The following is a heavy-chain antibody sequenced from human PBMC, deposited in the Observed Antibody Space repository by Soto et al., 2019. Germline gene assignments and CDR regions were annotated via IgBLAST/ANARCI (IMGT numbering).Heavy chain of an antibody. CDR2: IYHSGST. CDR1: GGSISSSNW. Sequence: QVQLQESGPGLVKPSGTLSLTCAVSGGSISSSNWWSWVRQPPGKGLEWIGEIYHSGSTNYNPSLKSRVTISVDKSKNQFSLKLSSVPAADTAVYYCARDDYGDYNGAGHFDLWGRGTLVTVSS. CDR3: ARDDYGDYNGAGHFDL. J-gene: IGHJ2*01. D-gene: IGHD4-17*01. V-gene: IGHV4-4*02.